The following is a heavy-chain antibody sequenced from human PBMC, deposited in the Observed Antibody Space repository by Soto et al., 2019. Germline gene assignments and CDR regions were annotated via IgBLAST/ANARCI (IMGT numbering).Heavy chain of an antibody. V-gene: IGHV4-59*08. CDR1: GGSISSYY. CDR2: IYDSGRT. J-gene: IGHJ4*02. Sequence: SETLSLTCTVSGGSISSYYWTWIRQPPGKGLEWLGNIYDSGRTNYNPSLKSRVTISVDTSKNQFSLNLSSVTAADTAVYYCARQKYSGYDPLDYWGQGTLVTVFS. D-gene: IGHD5-12*01. CDR3: ARQKYSGYDPLDY.